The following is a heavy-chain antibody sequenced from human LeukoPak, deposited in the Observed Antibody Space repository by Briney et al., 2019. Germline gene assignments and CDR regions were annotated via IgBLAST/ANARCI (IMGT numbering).Heavy chain of an antibody. J-gene: IGHJ5*02. CDR3: ARGTYYDFWSGYYLPVTNWFDP. V-gene: IGHV4-34*01. Sequence: SETLSLTCAVYGGSFSGYYWSWIRQPPGKGLEWIGEINHSGSTNYNPSLKSRFTISVDTSKNQFSLKLSSVTAADTAVYYCARGTYYDFWSGYYLPVTNWFDPWGQGTLVTVSS. CDR1: GGSFSGYY. D-gene: IGHD3-3*01. CDR2: INHSGST.